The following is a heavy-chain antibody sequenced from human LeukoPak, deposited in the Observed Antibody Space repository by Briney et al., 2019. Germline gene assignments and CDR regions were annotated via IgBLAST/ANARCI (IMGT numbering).Heavy chain of an antibody. CDR2: INHSGST. V-gene: IGHV4-34*01. J-gene: IGHJ4*02. CDR3: ARRGYDILTGSLLGYFDY. CDR1: GGSFSGYY. Sequence: SETLSLTCAVYGGSFSGYYWSWIRQPPGKGLEWIGEINHSGSTNYNPSLKSRVTISADTSKNQFSLKLSSVTAADTAVYYCARRGYDILTGSLLGYFDYWGQGTLVTVSS. D-gene: IGHD3-9*01.